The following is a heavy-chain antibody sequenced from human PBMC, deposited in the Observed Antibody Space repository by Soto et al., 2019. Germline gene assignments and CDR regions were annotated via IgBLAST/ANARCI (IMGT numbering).Heavy chain of an antibody. CDR2: INPNSGGT. Sequence: ASVKVSCKASGYTFTGYYMHWVRQAPGQGLEWMGWINPNSGGTNYAQKFQGWVTMTRDTSISTAYMELSRLRSDDTAVYYCARETTGPGIDYGMDVLGQGTTVTVSS. CDR1: GYTFTGYY. CDR3: ARETTGPGIDYGMDV. J-gene: IGHJ6*02. D-gene: IGHD6-13*01. V-gene: IGHV1-2*04.